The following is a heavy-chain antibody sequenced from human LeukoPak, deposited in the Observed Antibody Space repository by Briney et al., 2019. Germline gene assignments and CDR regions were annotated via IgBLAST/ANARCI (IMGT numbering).Heavy chain of an antibody. CDR2: IKKDGSET. V-gene: IGHV3-7*03. Sequence: QPGGSLRLSCAASGFTLSTYWMSWVRQVPGKGLEWVANIKKDGSETYYVDSVKGRFTISRDNAKNSLYLQMNSLRAEDTAMYYCAKGRYSGTTYYFDYWGHGTLVTVSS. CDR3: AKGRYSGTTYYFDY. CDR1: GFTLSTYW. J-gene: IGHJ4*01. D-gene: IGHD5-12*01.